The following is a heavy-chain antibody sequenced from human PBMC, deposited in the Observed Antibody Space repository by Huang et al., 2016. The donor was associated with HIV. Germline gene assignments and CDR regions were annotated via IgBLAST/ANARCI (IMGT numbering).Heavy chain of an antibody. J-gene: IGHJ4*02. Sequence: QVQLVQSGSELKKPGASVKVSCKASGYTFTRYAMNLERQAPGQGLEWMGWTTTNTGNPTYAQGFTGRFVCALDTSVSTAYLQISSLKAEDTALNYCARGLYSSSWAPVDYWGQGTLVTVSS. D-gene: IGHD6-13*01. CDR3: ARGLYSSSWAPVDY. V-gene: IGHV7-4-1*02. CDR2: TTTNTGNP. CDR1: GYTFTRYA.